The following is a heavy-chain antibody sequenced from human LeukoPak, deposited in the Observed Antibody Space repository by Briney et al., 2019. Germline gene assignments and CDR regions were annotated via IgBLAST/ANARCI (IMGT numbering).Heavy chain of an antibody. V-gene: IGHV4-31*03. Sequence: SETLSLTCTVSGGSISCGGYYWSWIRQHPGKGLEWIGYIYYSGSTYYNPSLKSRVTISVDTSKNQFSLKLSSVTAADTAVYYCARAWTTVTSYYFDYWGQGTLVTVSS. CDR1: GGSISCGGYY. D-gene: IGHD4-17*01. CDR2: IYYSGST. J-gene: IGHJ4*02. CDR3: ARAWTTVTSYYFDY.